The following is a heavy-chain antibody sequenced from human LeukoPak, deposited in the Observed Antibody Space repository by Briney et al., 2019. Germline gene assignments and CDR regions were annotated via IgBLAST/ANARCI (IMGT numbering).Heavy chain of an antibody. CDR3: AKDGAADDFWSGYYVDS. CDR2: TSSSSYT. V-gene: IGHV3-11*06. J-gene: IGHJ4*02. D-gene: IGHD3-3*01. Sequence: GGSPRLSCAASGFTFSDYYMSWIRQAPGKGLEWVSYTSSSSYTYYADSVKGRFTISRDNAKNSLYLQMNSLRAEDTAVYYCAKDGAADDFWSGYYVDSWGQGTLVTVSS. CDR1: GFTFSDYY.